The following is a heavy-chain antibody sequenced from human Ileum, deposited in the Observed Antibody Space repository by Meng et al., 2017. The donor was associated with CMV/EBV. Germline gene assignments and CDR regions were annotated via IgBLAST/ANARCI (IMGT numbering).Heavy chain of an antibody. CDR2: LYSVGNT. V-gene: IGHV3-66*01. J-gene: IGHJ4*02. CDR3: TRDPFQSWGY. Sequence: VQLVECGRNLVQPGGSLRLSCAASGFTVSSNYMSWVRQAPGKGLEWVSILYSVGNTYYADSVKGRFTISRDNSKNTLFLQVNNLRAEDTAVYYCTRDPFQSWGYWGQGTLVTVSS. CDR1: GFTVSSNY. D-gene: IGHD3-16*01.